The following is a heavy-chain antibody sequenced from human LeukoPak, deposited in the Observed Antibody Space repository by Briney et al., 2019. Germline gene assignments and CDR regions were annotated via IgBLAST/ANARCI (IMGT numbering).Heavy chain of an antibody. CDR3: AKESYQLLYVDY. CDR2: ISGSGGST. J-gene: IGHJ4*02. CDR1: GFTFSSYA. Sequence: GGSLRLSCAASGFTFSSYAMRWVRQAPGKGLEWVSAISGSGGSTYYADSVKGRFTISRDNSKNALYLQMNSLRAEDTAVYYCAKESYQLLYVDYWGQGSLVTVSS. V-gene: IGHV3-23*01. D-gene: IGHD2-2*01.